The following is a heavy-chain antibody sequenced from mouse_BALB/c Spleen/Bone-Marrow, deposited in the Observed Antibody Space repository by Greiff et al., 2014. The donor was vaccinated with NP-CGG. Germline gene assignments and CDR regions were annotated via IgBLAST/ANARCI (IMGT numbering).Heavy chain of an antibody. CDR3: ARIYDYDRGAWFAY. D-gene: IGHD2-4*01. CDR2: INPYNGDT. J-gene: IGHJ3*01. V-gene: IGHV1-20*02. CDR1: GCSFTGYF. Sequence: EVQLQQSGPELVKPGASVKISCKASGCSFTGYFMNWVMQSHGKSLEWIGRINPYNGDTFYNQKFKGKATLTVDKSSNTAHMELRSLASEDSAVYYCARIYDYDRGAWFAYWGQGTLVTVSA.